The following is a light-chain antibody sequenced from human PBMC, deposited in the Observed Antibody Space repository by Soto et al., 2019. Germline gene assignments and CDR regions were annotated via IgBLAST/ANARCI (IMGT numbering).Light chain of an antibody. CDR2: GAS. V-gene: IGKV3-20*01. Sequence: EIVLTQSPGTLSLSPGERATLSCRASQSVSSSYLAWYQQKPGQAPRLLIYGASSRATGIPDMFSGSGSGTDFTLTISRLEAEDFAVYYCQHYGSSLWTFGQGTKMEIK. CDR1: QSVSSSY. J-gene: IGKJ1*01. CDR3: QHYGSSLWT.